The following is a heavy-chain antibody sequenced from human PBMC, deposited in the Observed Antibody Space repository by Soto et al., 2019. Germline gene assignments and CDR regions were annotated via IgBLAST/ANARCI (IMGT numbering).Heavy chain of an antibody. CDR2: ISGSDGTT. CDR1: GFTFSSYA. Sequence: PGGSLRLSCAASGFTFSSYAMSWVRQAPGKGLEWVSSISGSDGTTYYVDSVKGRFTISRDNSKNTLYLQMNSLRAEDTAVYYCAKDGYCTNGVCSDFDHWGQGTLVTVSS. V-gene: IGHV3-23*01. D-gene: IGHD2-8*01. J-gene: IGHJ4*02. CDR3: AKDGYCTNGVCSDFDH.